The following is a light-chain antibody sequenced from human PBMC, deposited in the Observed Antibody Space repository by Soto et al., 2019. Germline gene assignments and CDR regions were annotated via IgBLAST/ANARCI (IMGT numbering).Light chain of an antibody. V-gene: IGKV1-5*01. Sequence: DVQMPPSPSTLYAPVGDRVPITCRASQTISSWLAWYRQKPGKAPDLLIYDASKLQSGVPASFSGSESGTEFTLTIASLQPDDFATYYCQQYYNYSTFGQGTKV. J-gene: IGKJ1*01. CDR2: DAS. CDR1: QTISSW. CDR3: QQYYNYST.